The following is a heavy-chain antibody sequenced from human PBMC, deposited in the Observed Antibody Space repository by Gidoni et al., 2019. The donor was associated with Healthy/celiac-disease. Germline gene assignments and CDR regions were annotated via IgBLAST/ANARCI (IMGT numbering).Heavy chain of an antibody. V-gene: IGHV2-70*10. CDR3: ARMVGARPFDY. D-gene: IGHD1-26*01. J-gene: IGHJ4*02. Sequence: RIDWDDDKYYSTSLKTRLTISKDTSKNQVVLTMTNMDPVDTATYYCARMVGARPFDYWGQGTLVTVSS. CDR2: IDWDDDK.